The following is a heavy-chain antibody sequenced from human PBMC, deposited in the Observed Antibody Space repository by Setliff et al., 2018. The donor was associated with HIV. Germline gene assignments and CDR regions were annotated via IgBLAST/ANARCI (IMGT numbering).Heavy chain of an antibody. CDR1: GASISSYY. V-gene: IGHV4-4*09. D-gene: IGHD3-16*02. CDR3: ARGRDYVWGSYRPRRYYYYNMDV. J-gene: IGHJ6*03. Sequence: KTSETLSLTCTVSGASISSYYWNWIRQPPGKGLEWIGFIFASGDTKYNPSLQSRVTISVDTSKNQFSLKLISVTAADTAVYYCARGRDYVWGSYRPRRYYYYNMDVWGKGTTVTVSS. CDR2: IFASGDT.